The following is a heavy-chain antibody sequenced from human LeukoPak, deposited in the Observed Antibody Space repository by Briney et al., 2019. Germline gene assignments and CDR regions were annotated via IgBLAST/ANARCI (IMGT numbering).Heavy chain of an antibody. Sequence: ASVKVSCTASGYTFSSYDINWVRQATGQGLEWMGWMNPGSGNTGYAQKFQGRVTMTRSASISTAYMELSGLTSEDTAVYFCVRCAVGCYYNFGKDVWGQGTTVTVSS. J-gene: IGHJ6*02. V-gene: IGHV1-8*01. CDR1: GYTFSSYD. CDR2: MNPGSGNT. CDR3: VRCAVGCYYNFGKDV. D-gene: IGHD3-3*01.